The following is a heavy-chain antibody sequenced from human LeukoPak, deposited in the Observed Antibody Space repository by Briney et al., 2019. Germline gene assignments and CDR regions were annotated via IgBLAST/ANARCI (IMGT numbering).Heavy chain of an antibody. CDR3: IRTLIVATSPYMDV. CDR1: GFTFSSYW. Sequence: GGSLRLSCAASGFTFSSYWMHWVRQAPGKGLVWVSRVNSDGTGTTYADSVEGRFTISRDNAKNTVYLQMHSLRAEDTAIYYCIRTLIVATSPYMDVWGKGTPVTVSS. V-gene: IGHV3-74*01. CDR2: VNSDGTGT. J-gene: IGHJ6*03. D-gene: IGHD5-12*01.